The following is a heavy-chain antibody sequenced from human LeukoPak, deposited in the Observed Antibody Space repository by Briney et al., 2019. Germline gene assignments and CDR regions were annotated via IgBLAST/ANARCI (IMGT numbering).Heavy chain of an antibody. CDR3: ARLRDGYNYFDY. J-gene: IGHJ4*02. V-gene: IGHV4-39*01. Sequence: PSEALSLTCTVSGGSISSSSYYWGWIRQPPGKGLEWIGSIYYSGSTYYNPSLESRVTISVDTSKNQFSLKLSSVTAADTAVYYCARLRDGYNYFDYWGQGTLVTVSS. CDR1: GGSISSSSYY. D-gene: IGHD5-24*01. CDR2: IYYSGST.